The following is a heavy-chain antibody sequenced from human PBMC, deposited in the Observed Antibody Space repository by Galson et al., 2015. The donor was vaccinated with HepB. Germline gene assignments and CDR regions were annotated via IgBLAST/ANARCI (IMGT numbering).Heavy chain of an antibody. D-gene: IGHD3-22*01. V-gene: IGHV5-51*01. CDR2: IYPGDSGT. CDR3: ARLNYYDSSGYYYDPVTWYFDL. Sequence: ISCKGSGYSFTSYWIGWVRQMPGKGLEWMGIIYPGDSGTRYSPSFQGQVTISADKSISTAYLQWSSLKASDTAMYYCARLNYYDSSGYYYDPVTWYFDLWGRGTLVTVSS. CDR1: GYSFTSYW. J-gene: IGHJ2*01.